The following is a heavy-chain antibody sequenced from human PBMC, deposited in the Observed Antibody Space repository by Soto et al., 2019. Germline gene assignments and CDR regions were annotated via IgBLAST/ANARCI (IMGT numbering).Heavy chain of an antibody. D-gene: IGHD5-12*01. CDR2: INPNSGGT. J-gene: IGHJ6*02. V-gene: IGHV1-2*02. CDR1: GYTFTGYY. CDR3: ASRYSGYESYYGMDV. Sequence: VASVKVSCKASGYTFTGYYMHWVRQAPGQGLEWMGWINPNSGGTNYAQKFQGRVTMTRDTSISTAYMELSRLRSDDTAVYYCASRYSGYESYYGMDVWGQGTTVTVSS.